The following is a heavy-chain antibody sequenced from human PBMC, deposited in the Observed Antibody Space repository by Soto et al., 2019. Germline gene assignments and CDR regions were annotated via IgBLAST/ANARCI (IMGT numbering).Heavy chain of an antibody. J-gene: IGHJ2*01. CDR2: IIPTFGTA. D-gene: IGHD6-19*01. CDR1: GGTFSSYA. Sequence: QVQLVQSGAEVKKPGSSVKVSCKASGGTFSSYAISWVRQAPGQGLEWMGGIIPTFGTANYAQKFQGRVTITADESTSTAYMELSSLRSEDTAVYYCAESIAVAGTGYWYFDLWGRGTLVTVSS. CDR3: AESIAVAGTGYWYFDL. V-gene: IGHV1-69*01.